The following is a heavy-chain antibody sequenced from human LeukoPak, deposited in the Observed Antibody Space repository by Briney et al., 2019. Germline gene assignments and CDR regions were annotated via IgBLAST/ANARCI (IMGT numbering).Heavy chain of an antibody. CDR1: GFTFSSYS. Sequence: GSLRLSCAASGFTFSSYSMNWVRQAPGKGLEWVSSISSSSSYIYYADSVKGRFTISRDNAKNSLYLQMNSLRAEDTAVYYCARDGERIAAAHTLGYWGQGTLVTVSS. J-gene: IGHJ4*02. D-gene: IGHD6-13*01. CDR2: ISSSSSYI. V-gene: IGHV3-21*01. CDR3: ARDGERIAAAHTLGY.